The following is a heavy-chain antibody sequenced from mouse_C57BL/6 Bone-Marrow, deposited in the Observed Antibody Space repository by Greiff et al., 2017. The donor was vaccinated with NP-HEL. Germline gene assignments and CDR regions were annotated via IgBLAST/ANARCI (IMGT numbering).Heavy chain of an antibody. CDR2: IDPSDSET. Sequence: QVQLKQPGAELVRPGSSVKLSCTASGYTLTSYWMHWVKQRPIQGLEWIGNIDPSDSETHYNQKFKDKATLTVDKSSSTAYMQLSSLTSEDSAVYYCARKGADYDYDVFAYWGQGTLVTVSA. J-gene: IGHJ3*01. V-gene: IGHV1-52*01. D-gene: IGHD2-4*01. CDR1: GYTLTSYW. CDR3: ARKGADYDYDVFAY.